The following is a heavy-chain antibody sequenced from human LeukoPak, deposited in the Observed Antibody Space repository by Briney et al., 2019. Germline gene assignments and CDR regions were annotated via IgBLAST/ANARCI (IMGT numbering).Heavy chain of an antibody. CDR2: IIPILGIA. V-gene: IGHV1-69*04. J-gene: IGHJ5*02. CDR3: ARDQTPHH. Sequence: GASVKVSCKASGGTFSSYTISWVRQAPAQGLEWMGRIIPILGIANYAQKFQGRVTITADKSTSTAYMELSSLRSKDKALYYCARDQTPHHWGQGTLVTVSS. CDR1: GGTFSSYT.